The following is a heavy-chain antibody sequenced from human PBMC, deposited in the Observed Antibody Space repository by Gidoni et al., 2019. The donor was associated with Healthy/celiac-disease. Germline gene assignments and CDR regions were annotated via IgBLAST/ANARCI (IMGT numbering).Heavy chain of an antibody. Sequence: QVQLVEYGGGVVQPGRSLRLSCAASGCPFSSYASHWFRQAPGKGLEWVAVISYDGSNKYYADSVKGRFTISRDNSKNTLYLQMNSLRAEDTAVYYCARAYGDGYYFDYWGQGTLVTVSS. V-gene: IGHV3-30-3*01. CDR2: ISYDGSNK. D-gene: IGHD4-17*01. CDR3: ARAYGDGYYFDY. J-gene: IGHJ4*02. CDR1: GCPFSSYA.